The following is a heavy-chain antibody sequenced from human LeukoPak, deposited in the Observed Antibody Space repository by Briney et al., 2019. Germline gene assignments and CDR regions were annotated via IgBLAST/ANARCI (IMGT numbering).Heavy chain of an antibody. D-gene: IGHD6-6*01. CDR3: ASPGEGIAARRSYYFDY. CDR1: GASINSTNFY. Sequence: SETLSLTCSVSGASINSTNFYWSWIRQPPGKGLESIGSISYTGNTYSNPSLNSRVTMSVDTSKNQFSLKLSSVTAADTAVYYCASPGEGIAARRSYYFDYWGQGTLVTVSS. J-gene: IGHJ4*02. CDR2: ISYTGNT. V-gene: IGHV4-39*07.